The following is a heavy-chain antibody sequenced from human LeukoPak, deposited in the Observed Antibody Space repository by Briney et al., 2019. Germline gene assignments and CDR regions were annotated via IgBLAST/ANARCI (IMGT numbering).Heavy chain of an antibody. V-gene: IGHV3-23*01. CDR3: ANSPYTPNDY. CDR1: GFTFSTYA. D-gene: IGHD5-18*01. J-gene: IGHJ4*02. CDR2: ISGSGGST. Sequence: AGGSLRLSCAASGFTFSTYAMTWVRQAPGKGLEWVSGISGSGGSTHYADSVKGRFTISRDNSKNTLYLQMDSLRAEDTAVCYCANSPYTPNDYWGQGTLVTVSS.